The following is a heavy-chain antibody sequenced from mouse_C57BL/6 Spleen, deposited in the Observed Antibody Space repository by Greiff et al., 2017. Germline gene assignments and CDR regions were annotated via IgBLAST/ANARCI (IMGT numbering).Heavy chain of an antibody. V-gene: IGHV1-26*01. CDR2: INPNNGGT. J-gene: IGHJ1*03. Sequence: EVKLQQSGPELVKPGASVKISCKASGYTFTDYYMNWVKQSHGKSLEWIGDINPNNGGTSYNQKFKGKATLTVDKSSSTAYMELRSLTSEDSAVYYCAPYYYGSSFPYWYFDVWGTGTTVTVSS. D-gene: IGHD1-1*01. CDR3: APYYYGSSFPYWYFDV. CDR1: GYTFTDYY.